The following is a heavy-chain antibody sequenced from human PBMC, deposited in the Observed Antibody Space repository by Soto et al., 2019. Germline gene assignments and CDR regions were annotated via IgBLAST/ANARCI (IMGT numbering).Heavy chain of an antibody. Sequence: SETLSLTCTVSGGSISSYYWSWIRQPPGKGLEWIGYIYYSGSTNYNPSLKSRVTISVDTSKNQFSLKLSSVTAADTAVYYCARADYGDNAFDYWGQGTLVTVSS. J-gene: IGHJ4*02. CDR3: ARADYGDNAFDY. D-gene: IGHD4-17*01. V-gene: IGHV4-59*12. CDR2: IYYSGST. CDR1: GGSISSYY.